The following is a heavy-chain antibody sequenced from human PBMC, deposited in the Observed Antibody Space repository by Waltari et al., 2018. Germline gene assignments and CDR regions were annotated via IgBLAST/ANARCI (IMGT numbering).Heavy chain of an antibody. CDR1: GFSLSTTGVT. D-gene: IGHD3-22*01. V-gene: IGHV2-5*02. CDR3: VQSGDGSGYWGWFDA. J-gene: IGHJ5*02. CDR2: FYWDDDQ. Sequence: QITLKESGPTVVRPTQNLTLTFTFSGFSLSTTGVTVGWIRQPPGKALEWLGLFYWDDDQRYNPLLETRLTITKDTSKNQVVLRMTNLGPTDTATYYCVQSGDGSGYWGWFDAWGQGTLVTVSS.